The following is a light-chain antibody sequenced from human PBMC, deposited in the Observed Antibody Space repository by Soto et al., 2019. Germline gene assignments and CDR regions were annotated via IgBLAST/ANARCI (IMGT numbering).Light chain of an antibody. CDR2: GAS. Sequence: EIVMTQSPATLSVSPGERAPLSCRASQSVSSSLAWYQQKPGQAPRLLIYGASTRATGVPARFSGGGSGTEFTLTISSLQPEDFATYYCQQSHSTPPITFGQGTRLEIK. CDR1: QSVSSS. CDR3: QQSHSTPPIT. J-gene: IGKJ5*01. V-gene: IGKV3-15*01.